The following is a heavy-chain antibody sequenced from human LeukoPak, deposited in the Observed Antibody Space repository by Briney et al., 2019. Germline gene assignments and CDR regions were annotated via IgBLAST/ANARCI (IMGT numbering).Heavy chain of an antibody. CDR1: GFTFSSYW. CDR2: IKQDGSEK. V-gene: IGHV3-7*01. CDR3: ASEDCSGGSCYLDY. Sequence: TGGSLRLSCAASGFTFSSYWMSWVRQAPGKGLEWVANIKQDGSEKYYVDSVKGRFTISRDNAKNSLYLQMNSLRAEDTAVYYCASEDCSGGSCYLDYWGQGTLVTVSS. J-gene: IGHJ4*02. D-gene: IGHD2-15*01.